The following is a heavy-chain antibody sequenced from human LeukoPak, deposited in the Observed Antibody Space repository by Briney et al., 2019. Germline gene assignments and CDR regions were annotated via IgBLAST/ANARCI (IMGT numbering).Heavy chain of an antibody. CDR3: ARGRTGAAALDF. CDR2: STHTGST. J-gene: IGHJ4*02. D-gene: IGHD2-2*01. CDR1: GGSFSDHY. Sequence: SETLSLTCAVYGGSFSDHYWTWIRQAPGKGLEWIGESTHTGSTNCNPSLKSRVTISVDTSKNQFSLKLTSVSAADTAVYHCARGRTGAAALDFWGPGTLVTVSS. V-gene: IGHV4-34*01.